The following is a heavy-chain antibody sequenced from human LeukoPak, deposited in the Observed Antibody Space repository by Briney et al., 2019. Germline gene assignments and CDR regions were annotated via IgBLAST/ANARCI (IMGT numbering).Heavy chain of an antibody. CDR1: GFTFSDYY. Sequence: GGSLRLSCAASGFTFSDYYMSWIRQAPGKGLEWVSYISSSGSTIYYADSVKGQFTISRDNAKNSLYLQMNSLRAEDTAVYYCARDLQGPYYDFWSGGLKNDAFDIWGQGTMVTVSS. J-gene: IGHJ3*02. CDR3: ARDLQGPYYDFWSGGLKNDAFDI. D-gene: IGHD3-3*01. V-gene: IGHV3-11*01. CDR2: ISSSGSTI.